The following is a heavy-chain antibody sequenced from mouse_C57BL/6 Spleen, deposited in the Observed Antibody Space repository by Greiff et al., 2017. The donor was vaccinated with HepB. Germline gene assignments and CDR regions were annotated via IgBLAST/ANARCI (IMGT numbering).Heavy chain of an antibody. J-gene: IGHJ2*01. Sequence: VQLQQPGAELVKPGASVKLSCKASGYTFTSYWMHWVKQRPGQGLEWIGMIHPNSGSTNYNEKFKSKATLTVDKSSSTAYMQLSSLTSEDSAVYYCARTGYDGGRGFDYWGQGTTLTVSS. CDR3: ARTGYDGGRGFDY. D-gene: IGHD2-2*01. CDR2: IHPNSGST. CDR1: GYTFTSYW. V-gene: IGHV1-64*01.